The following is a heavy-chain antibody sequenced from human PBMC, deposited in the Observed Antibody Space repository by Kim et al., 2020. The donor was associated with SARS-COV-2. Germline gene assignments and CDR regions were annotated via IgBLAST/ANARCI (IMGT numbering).Heavy chain of an antibody. J-gene: IGHJ4*02. D-gene: IGHD3-3*01. CDR3: ARPNYDFWSGYFDY. Sequence: EDSVKGRFTISRDNSKNTLYLQMNSLRAEDTAVYYCARPNYDFWSGYFDYWGQGTLVTVSS. V-gene: IGHV3-30*01.